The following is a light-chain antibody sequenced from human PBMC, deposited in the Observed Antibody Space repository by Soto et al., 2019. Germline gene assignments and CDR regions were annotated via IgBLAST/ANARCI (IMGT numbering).Light chain of an antibody. CDR2: DAS. CDR1: QSVSSY. Sequence: EIVLTQSPATLSLSPGARVTLSCRASQSVSSYLAWYQQKPGQAPRLLISDASKRATGIPARFSGSGSGTDFTLTITGLEPEDFAVYYCQQHSNWPLTFGGGTKVEIK. V-gene: IGKV3-11*01. J-gene: IGKJ4*01. CDR3: QQHSNWPLT.